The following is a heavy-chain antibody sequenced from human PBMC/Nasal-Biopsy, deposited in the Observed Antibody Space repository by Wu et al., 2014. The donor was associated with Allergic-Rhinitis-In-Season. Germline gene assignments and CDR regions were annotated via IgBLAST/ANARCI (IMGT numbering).Heavy chain of an antibody. CDR1: GFTFSSYG. J-gene: IGHJ6*02. CDR3: ASVVVPAAMDDYYYYGMDV. D-gene: IGHD2-2*01. CDR2: ISYDGSNK. Sequence: LRLSCAASGFTFSSYGMHWVRQAPGKGLEWVAVISYDGSNKYYADSVKGRFTISRDNSKNTLYLQMNSLRAEDTAVYYCASVVVPAAMDDYYYYGMDVWGQGTTVTVSS. V-gene: IGHV3-30*03.